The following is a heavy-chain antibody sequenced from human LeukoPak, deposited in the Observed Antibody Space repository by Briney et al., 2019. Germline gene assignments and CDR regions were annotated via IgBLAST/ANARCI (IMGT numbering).Heavy chain of an antibody. CDR2: IYYSGST. Sequence: PSETLSLTCTVSGGSISSYYWSWIRQPPGKGLEWIGYIYYSGSTNYNPSLKSRVTISVDTSKNQFSLKLSSVTAADTAVYYCARDGANYYDSSGYYSVDAFDIWGQGTMFTVSS. CDR3: ARDGANYYDSSGYYSVDAFDI. V-gene: IGHV4-59*01. D-gene: IGHD3-22*01. CDR1: GGSISSYY. J-gene: IGHJ3*02.